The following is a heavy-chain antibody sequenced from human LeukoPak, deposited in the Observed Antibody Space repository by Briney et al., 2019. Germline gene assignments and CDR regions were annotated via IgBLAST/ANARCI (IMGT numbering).Heavy chain of an antibody. J-gene: IGHJ4*02. Sequence: SQTLSLTCTVSGDSISSGSYYWSWLRQPAGKGLEWIGRIYTSGSTNYHPSHKSRVTISIDTSKNQFFLKLTSVTAADTAVYYCARWASVRFDYWGQGTLVTVSS. V-gene: IGHV4-61*02. D-gene: IGHD3-10*01. CDR1: GDSISSGSYY. CDR2: IYTSGST. CDR3: ARWASVRFDY.